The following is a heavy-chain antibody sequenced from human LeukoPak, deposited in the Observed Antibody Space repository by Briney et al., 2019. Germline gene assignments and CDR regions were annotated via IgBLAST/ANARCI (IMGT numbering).Heavy chain of an antibody. Sequence: ASVPVSRKASGYTFSSYGISWVRQAPGQGLEWMGWISAYNGNTNYRQTLQGSATIATDTSTSTAYMDLRSLRSDDTAIYYCARDSPDGSGTYYNDSPDYWGQGAIVSGSS. V-gene: IGHV1-18*01. J-gene: IGHJ4*02. CDR1: GYTFSSYG. CDR2: ISAYNGNT. CDR3: ARDSPDGSGTYYNDSPDY. D-gene: IGHD3-10*01.